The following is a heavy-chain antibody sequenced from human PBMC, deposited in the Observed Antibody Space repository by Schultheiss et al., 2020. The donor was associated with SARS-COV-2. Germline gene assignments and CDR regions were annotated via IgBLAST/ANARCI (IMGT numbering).Heavy chain of an antibody. J-gene: IGHJ6*02. CDR3: ARGGSHYYGSGSSPGNGMDV. CDR2: ISGSGGST. D-gene: IGHD3-10*01. Sequence: GGSLRLSCAASGFTFSSYAMSWVRQAPGKGLEWVSAISGSGGSTYYADSVKGRFTISRDNSKNTLYLQMNSLRAEDTAVYYCARGGSHYYGSGSSPGNGMDVWGQGTTVTVSS. V-gene: IGHV3-23*01. CDR1: GFTFSSYA.